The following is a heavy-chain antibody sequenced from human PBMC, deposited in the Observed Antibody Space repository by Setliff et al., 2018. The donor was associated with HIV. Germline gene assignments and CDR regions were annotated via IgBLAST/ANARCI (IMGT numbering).Heavy chain of an antibody. V-gene: IGHV3-7*01. J-gene: IGHJ6*03. Sequence: PGGSLRLSCAASGFTFSTYWMSWVRQAPGKGLEWVANIKQDGSEKYYVDSVKGRFTISRDNAKNSLYLQMNSLRLEDTAVYYCARVREGYESSGFYVYYYYYMDLWGKGTTVTVS. CDR1: GFTFSTYW. CDR2: IKQDGSEK. CDR3: ARVREGYESSGFYVYYYYYMDL. D-gene: IGHD3-22*01.